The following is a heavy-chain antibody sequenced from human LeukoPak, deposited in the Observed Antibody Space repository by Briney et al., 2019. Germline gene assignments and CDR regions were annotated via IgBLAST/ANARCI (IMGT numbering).Heavy chain of an antibody. J-gene: IGHJ6*02. CDR1: GFTFSIYA. CDR2: ISGSGGST. D-gene: IGHD4-17*01. CDR3: AKAWRAVTPYYYYDMDV. Sequence: PGRSLRLSCAASGFTFSIYAMSWVRQAPGKGLEWVSAISGSGGSTYYADSVKGRFTISRDNSKNTLYLQMNSLRAEDTAVYYCAKAWRAVTPYYYYDMDVWGQGTTVTVSS. V-gene: IGHV3-23*01.